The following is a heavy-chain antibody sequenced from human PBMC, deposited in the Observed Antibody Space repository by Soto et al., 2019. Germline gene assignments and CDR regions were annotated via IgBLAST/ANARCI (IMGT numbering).Heavy chain of an antibody. V-gene: IGHV4-30-2*01. D-gene: IGHD1-26*01. J-gene: IGHJ3*02. Sequence: SETLSLTCAVSGGSISSGGYSWSWIRQPPGKGLEWIGYIYHSGSTYYNPSLKSRVTISVDRSKNQFSLKLSSVTAADTAVYYCARGSPTTDQDAFDIWGQGTMVTVSS. CDR1: GGSISSGGYS. CDR2: IYHSGST. CDR3: ARGSPTTDQDAFDI.